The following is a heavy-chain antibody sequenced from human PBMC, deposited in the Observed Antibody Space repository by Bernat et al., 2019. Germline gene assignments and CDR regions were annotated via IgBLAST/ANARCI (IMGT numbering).Heavy chain of an antibody. D-gene: IGHD4-17*01. CDR3: ARSPPDYGDYVFDY. V-gene: IGHV3-11*05. J-gene: IGHJ4*02. CDR1: GFTFSDYY. CDR2: ISSSSSYT. Sequence: QVQLVESGGGLVKPGGSLRLSCAASGFTFSDYYMSWIRQAPGKGLEWVSYISSSSSYTNYADSVKGRFTISRDNAKNSLYLQMNSLRAEDTAGYYCARSPPDYGDYVFDYWGQGTLVTVSS.